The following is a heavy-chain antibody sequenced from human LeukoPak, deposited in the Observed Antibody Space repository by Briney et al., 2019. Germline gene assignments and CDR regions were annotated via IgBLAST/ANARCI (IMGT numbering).Heavy chain of an antibody. Sequence: GASVKVSCKASGYTFTSYYMNWVRQAPGQGLEWMGIINPSGDRTSYAQKFQGRVTMTRDTSTGTVYMELSSLRSEDTAVYYCARERAVAGTLHVFDNWGQGTLVTVSS. CDR1: GYTFTSYY. J-gene: IGHJ4*02. V-gene: IGHV1-46*01. D-gene: IGHD6-19*01. CDR2: INPSGDRT. CDR3: ARERAVAGTLHVFDN.